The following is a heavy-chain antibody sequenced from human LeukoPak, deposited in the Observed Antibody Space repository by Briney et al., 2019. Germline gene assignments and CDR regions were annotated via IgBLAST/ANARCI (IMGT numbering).Heavy chain of an antibody. Sequence: GGSLRLSCGVSGFTFSGYWMHWVRQAPGKGPVWVSRINSEGTTTDYADSVKGRFTISRDNAKNTLYLQMNSLRAEDTAVYYCARVGITMVRTDAFDIWGQGTMVTVSS. D-gene: IGHD3-10*01. CDR3: ARVGITMVRTDAFDI. CDR1: GFTFSGYW. CDR2: INSEGTTT. V-gene: IGHV3-74*01. J-gene: IGHJ3*02.